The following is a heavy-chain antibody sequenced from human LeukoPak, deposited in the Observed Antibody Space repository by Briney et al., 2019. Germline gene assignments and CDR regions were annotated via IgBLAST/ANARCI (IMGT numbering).Heavy chain of an antibody. J-gene: IGHJ4*02. CDR3: ARDRGDYVFDY. D-gene: IGHD3-16*01. CDR1: GFTFSSYS. V-gene: IGHV3-21*01. CDR2: ISSSSSYI. Sequence: PGGSLRLSCAASGFTFSSYSMNWVRQAPGKGLEWVSSISSSSSYIHYADSVKGRFTISRDNAKNSLYLQMNSLRAEDTAVYYCARDRGDYVFDYWGQGTLVTVSS.